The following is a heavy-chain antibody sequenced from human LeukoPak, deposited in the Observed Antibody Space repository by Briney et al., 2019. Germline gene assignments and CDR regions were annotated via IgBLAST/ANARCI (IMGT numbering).Heavy chain of an antibody. V-gene: IGHV3-66*03. CDR2: IRDSGEA. D-gene: IGHD3/OR15-3a*01. CDR1: GFRVSDYY. J-gene: IGHJ5*02. Sequence: PGGSQRLSCAVSGFRVSDYYMSWVRQAPGKGLEWVGLIRDSGEAFYADFARGRFAISRDESENTLYLQMNSLRVEDTAVYFCARDRAANQDWVEFDPWGQGTPVIVSS. CDR3: ARDRAANQDWVEFDP.